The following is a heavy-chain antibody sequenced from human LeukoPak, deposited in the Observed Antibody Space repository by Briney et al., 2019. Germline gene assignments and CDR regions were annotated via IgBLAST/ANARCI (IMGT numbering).Heavy chain of an antibody. Sequence: ASVKVSCKVSGYTLTELSMHWVRQDPGKGLEWMGGFDPEDGEPIYAQKFQGRVTMTEDTSTDTAYMELSSLRSEDTAVYYCATARFGELLFEVDAFDIWGQGTMVTVSS. J-gene: IGHJ3*02. D-gene: IGHD3-10*01. CDR2: FDPEDGEP. CDR3: ATARFGELLFEVDAFDI. CDR1: GYTLTELS. V-gene: IGHV1-24*01.